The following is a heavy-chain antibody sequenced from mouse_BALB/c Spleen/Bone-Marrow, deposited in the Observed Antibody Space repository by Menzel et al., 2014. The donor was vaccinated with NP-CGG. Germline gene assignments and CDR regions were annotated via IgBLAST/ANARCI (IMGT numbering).Heavy chain of an antibody. Sequence: EVKLVESGPVLVKPSQSLSLTCTVTAYSITSGYGWHWIRQFPGNKLEWMGYIHYSGTTHYNPSLKSRISITRDTSKNQFFLQLNYVTTEDTATYNCAREARTTVRFAYWGQGTLVTVYA. D-gene: IGHD1-1*01. CDR2: IHYSGTT. V-gene: IGHV3-1*02. CDR3: AREARTTVRFAY. J-gene: IGHJ3*01. CDR1: AYSITSGYG.